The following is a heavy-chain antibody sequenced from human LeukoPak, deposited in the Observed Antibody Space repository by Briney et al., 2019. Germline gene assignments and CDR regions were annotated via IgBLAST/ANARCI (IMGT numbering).Heavy chain of an antibody. CDR3: ARDMGTAMDSETPLDY. J-gene: IGHJ4*02. Sequence: SVKVSCKASGGTFSSYAISWVRQAPGQGLEWMGGIIPIFGTANYAQKFQGRVTITADESTSTAYMELSSLRSEDTAVYYCARDMGTAMDSETPLDYWGQGTLVTVSS. CDR1: GGTFSSYA. D-gene: IGHD5-18*01. V-gene: IGHV1-69*01. CDR2: IIPIFGTA.